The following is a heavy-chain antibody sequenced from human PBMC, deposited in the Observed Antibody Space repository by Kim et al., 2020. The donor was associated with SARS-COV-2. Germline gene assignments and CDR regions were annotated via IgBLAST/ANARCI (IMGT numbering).Heavy chain of an antibody. Sequence: SYSPSFQGQVTISADKSISTAYLQWSSLKASDTAMYYCARSRVLVQYNDYWGQGTLVTVSS. D-gene: IGHD6-13*01. J-gene: IGHJ4*02. CDR3: ARSRVLVQYNDY. V-gene: IGHV5-51*01.